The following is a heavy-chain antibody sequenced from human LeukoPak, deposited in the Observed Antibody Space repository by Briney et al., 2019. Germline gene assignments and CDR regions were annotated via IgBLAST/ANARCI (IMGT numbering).Heavy chain of an antibody. V-gene: IGHV4-34*01. CDR3: GVSTTRATTRTIDY. CDR2: ISRGGST. D-gene: IGHD4-17*01. J-gene: IGHJ4*02. CDR1: GESFSAYF. Sequence: SETLCLTCAVYGESFSAYFWTWIRQPPGKGLEWIGEISRGGSTNYSPSLKSRVTISLDTSKNQVSLTLSSVTAADTAMYYCGVSTTRATTRTIDYWGQGTLVTVSS.